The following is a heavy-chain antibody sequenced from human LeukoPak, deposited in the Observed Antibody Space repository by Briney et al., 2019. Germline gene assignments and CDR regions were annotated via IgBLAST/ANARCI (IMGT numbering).Heavy chain of an antibody. CDR3: ARIVLRNTRHPIDD. D-gene: IGHD1-14*01. CDR1: GLSIRSYY. J-gene: IGHJ4*02. Sequence: PAETLSLPCTVSGLSIRSYYWRWIRHPPGKGREWIGYIYYTWCSKYNPLLKSRVTISVDTSNNQLSLQLSSSTSPATAVFCFARIVLRNTRHPIDDWGQGKLVTVSS. CDR2: IYYTWCS. V-gene: IGHV4-59*01.